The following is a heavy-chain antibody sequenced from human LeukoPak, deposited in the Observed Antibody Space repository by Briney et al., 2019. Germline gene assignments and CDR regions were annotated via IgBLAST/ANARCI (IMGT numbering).Heavy chain of an antibody. V-gene: IGHV5-51*01. Sequence: ASLKVSCKASGYSFTSYWIGWVRQMPGKGLEWMGIIYPGDSDTRYSPSFQGQVTISADKSISTVYLQWSSLKASDTAMYYCARPIRHDYDSSGYCFDYWGQGTLVTVSS. CDR2: IYPGDSDT. D-gene: IGHD3-22*01. J-gene: IGHJ4*02. CDR3: ARPIRHDYDSSGYCFDY. CDR1: GYSFTSYW.